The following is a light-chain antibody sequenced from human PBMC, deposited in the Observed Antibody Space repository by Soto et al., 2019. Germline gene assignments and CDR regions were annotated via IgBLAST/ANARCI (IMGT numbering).Light chain of an antibody. J-gene: IGLJ1*01. CDR2: EVS. CDR3: GSYSSSNPLVV. V-gene: IGLV2-14*01. Sequence: QSALTQPASVSGSPGQSITISCTGTSGDIGGYNYVSWYQHHPGKAPKLMIYEVSYRPSGVSNRFSGSKSGNTASLTISGLQAEDEAVYYCGSYSSSNPLVVFGSGTKLTVL. CDR1: SGDIGGYNY.